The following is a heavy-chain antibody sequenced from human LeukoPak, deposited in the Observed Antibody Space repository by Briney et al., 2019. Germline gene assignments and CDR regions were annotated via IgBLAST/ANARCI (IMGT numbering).Heavy chain of an antibody. CDR3: ARDVGATGLDI. D-gene: IGHD1-26*01. CDR1: GFTFSPYW. J-gene: IGHJ3*02. Sequence: GGSLRLSFAASGFTFSPYWMHWVRQGPGKGLVWVSRINNDGTNTRYADSVKGRFTMSRDNAKNTLYLQMNSLRAEDTAVYYSARDVGATGLDIWGQGTMVTVSS. CDR2: INNDGTNT. V-gene: IGHV3-74*01.